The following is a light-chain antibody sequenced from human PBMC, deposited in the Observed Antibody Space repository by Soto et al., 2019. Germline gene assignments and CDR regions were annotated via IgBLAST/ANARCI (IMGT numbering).Light chain of an antibody. V-gene: IGKV1-39*01. J-gene: IGKJ2*02. CDR1: QSIISY. CDR3: QQTYSGPRT. Sequence: DIQMTQSRSSLSASVGDRVTITCRSSQSIISYLNWYQQKAGKAPQLLIYAASTLQSGVPARFSGGGSGTDFTLTISSLQPEDSAIYYCQQTYSGPRTFGQGTKLEIK. CDR2: AAS.